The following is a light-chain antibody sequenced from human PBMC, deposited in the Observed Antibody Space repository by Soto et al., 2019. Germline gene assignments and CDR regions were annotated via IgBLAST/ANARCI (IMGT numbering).Light chain of an antibody. CDR1: QSVSNNY. J-gene: IGKJ5*01. V-gene: IGKV3-20*01. CDR3: QQYGYSPIT. CDR2: AAS. Sequence: TQSPSSLSASVGDRVTITCRASQSVSNNYLAWYQQKPGQAPRLLIYAASSRATGIPDRFSGSGSGTDFTLTIDGLEPEDFVVYYCQQYGYSPITLGQGTRLEIK.